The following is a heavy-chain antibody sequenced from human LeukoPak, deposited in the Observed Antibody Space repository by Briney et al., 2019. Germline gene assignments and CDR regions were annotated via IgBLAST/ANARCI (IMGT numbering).Heavy chain of an antibody. D-gene: IGHD5-12*01. CDR3: ARSRTLATPMDV. V-gene: IGHV4-59*08. CDR2: IYYSGST. CDR1: GGSISSYY. Sequence: SETLSLTCTVSGGSISSYYWSWIRQPPGKGLEWIGYIYYSGSTNYNPSLKSRVTISVDTSKNQFSLKLSSVTAANTAVYYCARSRTLATPMDVWGKGTTVTVSS. J-gene: IGHJ6*03.